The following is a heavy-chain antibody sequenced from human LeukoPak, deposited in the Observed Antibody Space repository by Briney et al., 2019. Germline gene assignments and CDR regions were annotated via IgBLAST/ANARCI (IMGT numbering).Heavy chain of an antibody. Sequence: PGGSLRLSCAASGFTFSSYTMNWVRQAPGKGLEWVAFIRYDGSNKYYADSVKGRFTISRDNSKNTLYLQMNSLRAEDTAVYYCAKVFGLTIFGVVTHTIDYWGQGTLVTVSS. J-gene: IGHJ4*02. D-gene: IGHD3-3*01. CDR1: GFTFSSYT. CDR3: AKVFGLTIFGVVTHTIDY. V-gene: IGHV3-30*02. CDR2: IRYDGSNK.